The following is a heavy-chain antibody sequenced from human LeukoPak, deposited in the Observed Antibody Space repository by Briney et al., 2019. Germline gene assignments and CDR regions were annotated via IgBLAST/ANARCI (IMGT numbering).Heavy chain of an antibody. V-gene: IGHV1-2*02. D-gene: IGHD6-13*01. CDR1: GYTFTGYY. CDR3: AREDGYSSSWYKD. CDR2: INPNSGGT. Sequence: ASVKVSCKASGYTFTGYYMHWVRQAPGQGLEWMGWINPNSGGTNYAQKFQGRVTMTRDTSISTAYMELSRLRSDGTAVYYCAREDGYSSSWYKDWGQGTLVTVSS. J-gene: IGHJ4*02.